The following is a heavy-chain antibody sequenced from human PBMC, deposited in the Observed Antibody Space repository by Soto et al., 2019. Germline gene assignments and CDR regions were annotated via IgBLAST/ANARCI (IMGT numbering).Heavy chain of an antibody. J-gene: IGHJ4*02. Sequence: QVQLVESGGGVVQPGRSLRLSCAASGFTFSSYAVHWVRQAPGKGLEWVAFISYDGSNIYYADSVKGRFTISRDNSENTVYLQMNSLRDEDTAVYYCARYRSAARYFDYWGQGTLITVSS. CDR3: ARYRSAARYFDY. D-gene: IGHD6-6*01. V-gene: IGHV3-30-3*01. CDR2: ISYDGSNI. CDR1: GFTFSSYA.